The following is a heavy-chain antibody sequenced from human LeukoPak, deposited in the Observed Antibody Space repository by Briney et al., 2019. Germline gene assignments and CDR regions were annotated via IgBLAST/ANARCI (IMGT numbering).Heavy chain of an antibody. Sequence: KTSETLSLTCTVSGGSIGSYYWSWIRQPPGKGLEWIGYIYYSGSTNYNPSLKSRVTISVDTSKNQFSLKLSSVTAADTAVYYCATYYGDTFDYWGQGTLVTVSS. CDR1: GGSIGSYY. CDR2: IYYSGST. D-gene: IGHD4-17*01. J-gene: IGHJ4*02. CDR3: ATYYGDTFDY. V-gene: IGHV4-59*01.